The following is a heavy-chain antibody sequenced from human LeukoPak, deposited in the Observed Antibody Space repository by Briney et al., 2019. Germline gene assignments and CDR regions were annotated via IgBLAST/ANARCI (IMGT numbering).Heavy chain of an antibody. V-gene: IGHV1-69*04. CDR3: ARAGSYDSSDYYHEDS. D-gene: IGHD3-22*01. CDR1: GGTFSSDA. J-gene: IGHJ4*02. CDR2: IIPIFGIA. Sequence: ASVKVSRKASGGTFSSDALSWVRQAPGQGLEWMGRIIPIFGIANYAQNFQGRVTITADKSTSTVYMELSSLRSEDTAVYYCARAGSYDSSDYYHEDSWGQGTLVTVSS.